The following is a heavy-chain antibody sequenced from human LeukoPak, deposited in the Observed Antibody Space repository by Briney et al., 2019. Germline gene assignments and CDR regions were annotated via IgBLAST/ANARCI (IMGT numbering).Heavy chain of an antibody. D-gene: IGHD1-20*01. J-gene: IGHJ4*02. CDR1: GFTFSDYY. Sequence: PGGSLRLSCAASGFTFSDYYMSWIRQAPGKGLEWVSYISSSATTIYYADSVKGRFSISRDNAKNSLYLQMNSLRVEDTAVYYCASGINWNPQLSGKDYWGQGTLVTVSS. CDR3: ASGINWNPQLSGKDY. CDR2: ISSSATTI. V-gene: IGHV3-11*01.